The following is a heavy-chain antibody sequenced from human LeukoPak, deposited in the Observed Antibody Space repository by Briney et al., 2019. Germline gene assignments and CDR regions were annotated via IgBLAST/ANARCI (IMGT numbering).Heavy chain of an antibody. CDR2: INPSGGST. Sequence: ASVKVSCKASGYTFTSYAMNWVRQAPGQGLEWMGLINPSGGSTSYAQKFQGRVTMTRDMSTSTVYMELSSLRSEDTAVYYCASLSATPGENDVFDMWGQGTMVTVSS. J-gene: IGHJ3*02. CDR3: ASLSATPGENDVFDM. V-gene: IGHV1-46*01. CDR1: GYTFTSYA. D-gene: IGHD2-15*01.